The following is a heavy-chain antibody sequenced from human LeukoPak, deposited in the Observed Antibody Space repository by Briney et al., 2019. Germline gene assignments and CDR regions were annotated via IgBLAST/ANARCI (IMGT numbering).Heavy chain of an antibody. V-gene: IGHV3-30*02. CDR2: IRYDGSNK. D-gene: IGHD1-26*01. Sequence: GGALRLSCAASGFTFSNYGMHWVRQAPGKGLEWVAFIRYDGSNKYYTDSVKGRFTISRDNSKNTLYLQMNSLRAEDTAVYYCAKGRGWEASYYYYYMDVWGKGTTVTISS. CDR3: AKGRGWEASYYYYYMDV. CDR1: GFTFSNYG. J-gene: IGHJ6*03.